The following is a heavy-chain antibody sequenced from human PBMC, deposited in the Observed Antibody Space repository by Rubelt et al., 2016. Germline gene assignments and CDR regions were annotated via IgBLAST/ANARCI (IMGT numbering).Heavy chain of an antibody. Sequence: QLQLQESGPGLVKPSETLSLTCTVSGGSISSSSYYWGWIRQPPGKGLEWIGSVYYSGSTYYSPSLKSRVTISVDTSKNQFSLKLSSVTAADTAVYYCARGELGASIHYFGLDVWGQGTTVTVSS. V-gene: IGHV4-39*01. CDR3: ARGELGASIHYFGLDV. D-gene: IGHD7-27*01. CDR1: GGSISSSSYY. CDR2: VYYSGST. J-gene: IGHJ6*02.